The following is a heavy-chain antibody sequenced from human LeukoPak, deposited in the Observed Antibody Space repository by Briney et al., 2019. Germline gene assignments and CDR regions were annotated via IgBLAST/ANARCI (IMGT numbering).Heavy chain of an antibody. CDR2: IWYDGSNK. CDR3: ARDIGAMIVVVSLDY. J-gene: IGHJ4*02. D-gene: IGHD3-22*01. CDR1: GFTFSSYG. Sequence: GGSLRLSCAASGFTFSSYGTHWVRQAPGKGLEWVAVIWYDGSNKYYADSVKGRFTISRDNSKNTLYLQMNSLRAEDTAVYYCARDIGAMIVVVSLDYWGQGTLVTVSS. V-gene: IGHV3-33*01.